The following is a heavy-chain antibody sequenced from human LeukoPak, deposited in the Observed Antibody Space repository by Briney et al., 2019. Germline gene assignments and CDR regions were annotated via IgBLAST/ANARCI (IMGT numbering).Heavy chain of an antibody. Sequence: SETLSLTCAVYGGSFSGYYWSWIRQPPGKGLEWIGEINHSGSTNYNPSLKSRVTISVDTSKNQFSLKLSSVTAADTAVYYCARDTSSSWYGGGFDYWGQGTLVTVSS. J-gene: IGHJ4*02. CDR3: ARDTSSSWYGGGFDY. D-gene: IGHD6-13*01. V-gene: IGHV4-34*01. CDR1: GGSFSGYY. CDR2: INHSGST.